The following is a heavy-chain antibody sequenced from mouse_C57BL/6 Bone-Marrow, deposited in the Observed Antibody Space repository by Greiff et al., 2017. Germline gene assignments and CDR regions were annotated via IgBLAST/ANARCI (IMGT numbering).Heavy chain of an antibody. V-gene: IGHV1-85*01. CDR2: IYPRGGST. D-gene: IGHD1-1*01. CDR3: ARDYGRSYWYFDV. Sequence: VQVVESGPELVKPGASVKLSCKASGYTFTSYDINWVKQRPGQGLEWIGGIYPRGGSTKYNEKFKGKATLTVDTSSSTAYMELHSLTSEGSAVYFCARDYGRSYWYFDVWGTGTTVTLSS. CDR1: GYTFTSYD. J-gene: IGHJ1*03.